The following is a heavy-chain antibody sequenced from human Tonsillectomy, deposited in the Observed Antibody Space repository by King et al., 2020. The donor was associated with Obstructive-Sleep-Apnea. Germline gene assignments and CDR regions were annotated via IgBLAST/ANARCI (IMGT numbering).Heavy chain of an antibody. D-gene: IGHD3-22*01. CDR3: AKDSDSSGYYVDY. CDR1: GFTFDDYS. Sequence: VQLVESGGGLVQPGRSLRLSCAASGFTFDDYSMHWVRQAPGKGREWVSGISWNSGSKGYADSVKGRFTISRDNAKNSLYLQMNSLRAEDTALYYCAKDSDSSGYYVDYWGQGTLVTVSS. V-gene: IGHV3-9*01. CDR2: ISWNSGSK. J-gene: IGHJ4*02.